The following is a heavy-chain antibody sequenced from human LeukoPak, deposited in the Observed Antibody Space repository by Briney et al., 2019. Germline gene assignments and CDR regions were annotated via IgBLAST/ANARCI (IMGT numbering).Heavy chain of an antibody. CDR2: IRYDGNNK. Sequence: GGSLRLSCAASGFTFSNYGMHWVRQAPGKGLEWVAFIRYDGNNKYYADSVKGRFTISRDNSKNTLYLQMNSLRAEDTAVYYCAKDRAKWIQLWSHHEYWGQGTLVTVSS. CDR1: GFTFSNYG. D-gene: IGHD5-18*01. V-gene: IGHV3-30*02. CDR3: AKDRAKWIQLWSHHEY. J-gene: IGHJ4*02.